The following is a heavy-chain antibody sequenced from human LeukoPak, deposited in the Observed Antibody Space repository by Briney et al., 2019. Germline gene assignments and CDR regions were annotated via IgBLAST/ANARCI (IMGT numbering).Heavy chain of an antibody. Sequence: SQTLSPTCAISGDSVSSNSAAWNWIRQSPSRGLEWLGRTYYRSKWYNDYAVSVKSRITINPDTSKNQFSLQLNSVTPEDTAVYYCARDKMANYVGWFDYWGQGTLVTVSS. CDR2: TYYRSKWYN. J-gene: IGHJ5*01. CDR1: GDSVSSNSAA. CDR3: ARDKMANYVGWFDY. V-gene: IGHV6-1*01. D-gene: IGHD1-7*01.